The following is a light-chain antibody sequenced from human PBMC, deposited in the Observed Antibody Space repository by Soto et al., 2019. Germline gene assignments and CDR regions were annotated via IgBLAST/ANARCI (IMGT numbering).Light chain of an antibody. CDR1: NIGSKS. V-gene: IGLV3-21*04. CDR2: YDN. CDR3: QVWDSSSDHVV. J-gene: IGLJ2*01. Sequence: SSVLTQPPSVSVAPGKTARITCGGNNIGSKSVHWYQQKPGQAPVLVIYYDNDRPSGIPERFSGSNSGNTATLTISRVEAGDEADYYCQVWDSSSDHVVFGGGTKLTVL.